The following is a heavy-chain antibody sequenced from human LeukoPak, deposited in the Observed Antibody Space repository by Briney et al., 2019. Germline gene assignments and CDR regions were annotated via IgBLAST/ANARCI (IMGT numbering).Heavy chain of an antibody. Sequence: ASVKVSCKASGGTFSSYAISWVRQAPGQGLEWMGGIIPIFGTANYAQKFQGRVTITADKSTSTVYMELSSLRSEDTAVYYCASPRRDTAMARAFDIWGQGTMVTVSS. J-gene: IGHJ3*02. CDR3: ASPRRDTAMARAFDI. V-gene: IGHV1-69*06. CDR2: IIPIFGTA. CDR1: GGTFSSYA. D-gene: IGHD5-18*01.